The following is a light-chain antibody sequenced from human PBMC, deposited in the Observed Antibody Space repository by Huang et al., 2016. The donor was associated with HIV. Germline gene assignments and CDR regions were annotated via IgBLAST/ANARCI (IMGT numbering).Light chain of an antibody. CDR3: QQRGNWPPFT. CDR1: QTISNY. CDR2: DAS. Sequence: EIVLTQSPATLSLSPGEKATLSCRPSQTISNYLAWYQQKLSQPPSLLIYDASNRATGIPARFRGSGSGADCTLTISSLEPEDSAVYYCQQRGNWPPFTFGPGTKVDIK. V-gene: IGKV3-11*01. J-gene: IGKJ3*01.